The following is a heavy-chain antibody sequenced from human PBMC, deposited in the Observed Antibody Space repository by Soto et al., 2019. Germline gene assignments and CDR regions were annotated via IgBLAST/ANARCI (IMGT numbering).Heavy chain of an antibody. Sequence: GESLKISCKGSGYSFTSYWIGWVRQMPGKGLEWMGIIYPGDSDTRYSPSFQGQVTISADKSISTAYLQWSSLKASDTAMYYCARQPASMYYDILTGSDAFDIWGQGTMVTVSS. V-gene: IGHV5-51*01. CDR2: IYPGDSDT. D-gene: IGHD3-9*01. CDR3: ARQPASMYYDILTGSDAFDI. CDR1: GYSFTSYW. J-gene: IGHJ3*02.